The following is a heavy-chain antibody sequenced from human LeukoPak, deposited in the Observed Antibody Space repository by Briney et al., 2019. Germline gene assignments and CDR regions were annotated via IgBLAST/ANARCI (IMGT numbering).Heavy chain of an antibody. CDR3: ARTFLTIFHGDAFDI. D-gene: IGHD3-3*01. Sequence: GGSLRLSCAASGFTFSSYGMHWVRQAPGKGLEWVSSISSSSSYIYYADSVKGRFTISRDNAKNSLYLQMNSLRAEDTAVYYCARTFLTIFHGDAFDIWGQGTMVTVSS. CDR1: GFTFSSYG. V-gene: IGHV3-21*01. CDR2: ISSSSSYI. J-gene: IGHJ3*02.